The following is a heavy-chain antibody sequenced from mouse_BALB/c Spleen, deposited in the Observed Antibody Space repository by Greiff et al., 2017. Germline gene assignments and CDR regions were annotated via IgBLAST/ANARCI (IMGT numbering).Heavy chain of an antibody. J-gene: IGHJ2*01. CDR3: ARGGLLRGGYYFDY. CDR2: ISYDGSN. CDR1: GYSITSGYY. V-gene: IGHV3-6*02. Sequence: EVKLMESGPGLVKPSQSLSLTCSVTGYSITSGYYWNWIRQFPGNKLEWMGYISYDGSNNYNPSLKNRISITRDTSKNQFFLKLNSVTTEDTATYYCARGGLLRGGYYFDYWGQGTTLTVSS. D-gene: IGHD2-3*01.